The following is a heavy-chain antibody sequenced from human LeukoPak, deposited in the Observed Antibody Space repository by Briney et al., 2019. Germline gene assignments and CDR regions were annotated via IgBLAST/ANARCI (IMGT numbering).Heavy chain of an antibody. D-gene: IGHD3-10*01. CDR2: NYYAGGT. V-gene: IGHV4-39*01. Sequence: KASETLSLTCTVSGGSISSSSYYWGSIRQPPGRGLDWIGTNYYAGGTYYNPSLKSRVTISVDTSKNQFSLRLSSVTAADTAVYYCARGFGESEYYYYGMDVWGQGTAVTVSS. J-gene: IGHJ6*02. CDR1: GGSISSSSYY. CDR3: ARGFGESEYYYYGMDV.